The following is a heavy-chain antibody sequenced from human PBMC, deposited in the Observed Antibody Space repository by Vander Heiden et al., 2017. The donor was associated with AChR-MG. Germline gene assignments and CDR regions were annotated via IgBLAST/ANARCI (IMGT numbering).Heavy chain of an antibody. Sequence: EVQLLESGGGLVQPGGSLRLSCAASGFTFSSHAMSWVRQAAGKGLEWVSAISGSGGSTYYADSVKGRFTISRDNSKNTLYLQMNSLRAEDTAVYYCAKTEWGLLGNGRYDFDYWGQGTLVTVSS. CDR2: ISGSGGST. V-gene: IGHV3-23*01. CDR1: GFTFSSHA. J-gene: IGHJ4*02. CDR3: AKTEWGLLGNGRYDFDY. D-gene: IGHD1-26*01.